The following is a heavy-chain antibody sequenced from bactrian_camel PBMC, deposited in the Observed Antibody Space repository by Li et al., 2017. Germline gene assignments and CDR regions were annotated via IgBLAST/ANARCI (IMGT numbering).Heavy chain of an antibody. D-gene: IGHD2*01. J-gene: IGHJ4*01. CDR2: VDSHGRP. Sequence: HVQLVESGGGLVQPGGSLRLPCAASRYTVYMAWFRQAPGKEREGVAVVDSHGRPNYADSVKGRFTISKDNAKNTLYLQMNSLKPEDTAVYYCAACRYCGGGVSSGAYTYWGQGTQVTVS. V-gene: IGHV3S53*01. CDR1: RYTVY. CDR3: AACRYCGGGVSSGAYTY.